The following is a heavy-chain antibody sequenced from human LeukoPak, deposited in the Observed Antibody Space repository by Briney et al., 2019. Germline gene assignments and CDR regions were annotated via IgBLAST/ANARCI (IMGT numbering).Heavy chain of an antibody. D-gene: IGHD2-8*02. V-gene: IGHV3-30*02. CDR1: GFTFSDHV. Sequence: PGGSLRLSCTTSGFTFSDHVMHWVRQAPGKGLEWVAFIWHDGTQEYYADSVKGRFTISRDNSKNTVHLQMNSLRVDDTALYFCAREGGESTGEGGFDMWGPGTMVTVSS. J-gene: IGHJ3*02. CDR2: IWHDGTQE. CDR3: AREGGESTGEGGFDM.